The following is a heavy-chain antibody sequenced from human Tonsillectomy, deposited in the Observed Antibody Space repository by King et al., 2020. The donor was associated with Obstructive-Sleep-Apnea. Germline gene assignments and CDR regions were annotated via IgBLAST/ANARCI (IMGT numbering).Heavy chain of an antibody. Sequence: VQLQQSGPGLVKPSQTLSLTCAISGDSVSNNSATWNWIRQSPSRGLEWLGRTYYRSKWYNDYAVSVESPITINPDTSKNQFSLQLNSVTPEDTAVYYCARGLRDYGDFYFFDYWGQGSLVTVSS. J-gene: IGHJ4*02. CDR2: TYYRSKWYN. CDR3: ARGLRDYGDFYFFDY. D-gene: IGHD4-17*01. CDR1: GDSVSNNSAT. V-gene: IGHV6-1*01.